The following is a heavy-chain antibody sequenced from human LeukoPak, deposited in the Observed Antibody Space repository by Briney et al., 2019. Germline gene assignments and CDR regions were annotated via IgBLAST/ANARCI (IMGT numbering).Heavy chain of an antibody. CDR1: GGSISSYY. J-gene: IGHJ4*02. V-gene: IGHV4-4*07. CDR3: ARGIVVVAATLVYYFDY. CDR2: IYTSGST. Sequence: LETLSLTCTVSGGSISSYYWSWIRQPAGKGLEWIGRIYTSGSTNYNPSLKSRVTMSVDTSKNQFSLKLSSVTAADTAVYYCARGIVVVAATLVYYFDYWGQGTLVTVSS. D-gene: IGHD2-15*01.